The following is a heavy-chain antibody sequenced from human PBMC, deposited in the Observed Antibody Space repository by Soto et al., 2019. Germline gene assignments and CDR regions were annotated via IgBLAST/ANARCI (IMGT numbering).Heavy chain of an antibody. CDR1: GGSISSGGYY. V-gene: IGHV4-31*03. CDR3: ARDLQGGYYYYGMDV. J-gene: IGHJ6*02. Sequence: SETLSLTCTVSGGSISSGGYYWSWIRQHPGKGLEWIGYIYYSGSTYYNPSLKSRVTISVDTSKNQFSLKLSSVTAADTAVYYCARDLQGGYYYYGMDVWGQGTTVTVSS. CDR2: IYYSGST. D-gene: IGHD3-16*01.